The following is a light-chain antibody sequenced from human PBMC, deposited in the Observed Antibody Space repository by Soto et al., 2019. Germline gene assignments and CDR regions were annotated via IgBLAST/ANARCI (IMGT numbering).Light chain of an antibody. CDR2: AAS. Sequence: DIQLTQSPSSLFASVGDSITITCRASQGISNYLAWYQQKPGKVPKLLIYAASTLQSGVPSRFSGSGSGTDFTLTISSLQPEAVETYYCQKYNSAPFAFGPGTKVDIK. CDR1: QGISNY. CDR3: QKYNSAPFA. J-gene: IGKJ3*01. V-gene: IGKV1-27*01.